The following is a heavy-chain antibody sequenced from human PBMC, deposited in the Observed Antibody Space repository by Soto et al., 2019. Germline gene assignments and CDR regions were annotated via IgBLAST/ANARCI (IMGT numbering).Heavy chain of an antibody. D-gene: IGHD2-15*01. V-gene: IGHV4-61*01. J-gene: IGHJ5*02. Sequence: SETLSLTCTVSGGSVSSGSYYWSWIRQPPGKGLEWIGYIYYSGSTNYNPSLKSRVTISVDTSKNQFSLKLSSVTAADTAVYYCARGPVMDCSGGSCYSSWFDPWGQGTLVTVSS. CDR3: ARGPVMDCSGGSCYSSWFDP. CDR1: GGSVSSGSYY. CDR2: IYYSGST.